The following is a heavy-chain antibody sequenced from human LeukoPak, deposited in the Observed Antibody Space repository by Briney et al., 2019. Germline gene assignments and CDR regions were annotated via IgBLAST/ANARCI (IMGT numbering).Heavy chain of an antibody. V-gene: IGHV3-30-3*01. CDR1: GFTFSSYA. D-gene: IGHD2-2*02. Sequence: GGSLRLSCAASGFTFSSYAMHWVRQAPGKGLEWVAVISYDGSNKYYADSVKGRFTISRDNSKNTLYLQMNSLRAEDTAVYYCARDGVVPVAIRHRLSYWGQGTLVTVSS. CDR2: ISYDGSNK. J-gene: IGHJ4*02. CDR3: ARDGVVPVAIRHRLSY.